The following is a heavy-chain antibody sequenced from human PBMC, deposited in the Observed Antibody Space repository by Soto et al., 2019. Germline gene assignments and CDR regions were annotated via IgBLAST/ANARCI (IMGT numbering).Heavy chain of an antibody. J-gene: IGHJ6*02. Sequence: SETLSLTCTVSGGSISSSSYYWGWIRQPPGKGLEWIGSIYYSGSTYYNPSLKSRVTISVDTSKNQFSLKLSSVTAADTAVYYCARRWKYYDFWSGYYGYYYGMDVWGQGTTVTVSS. CDR3: ARRWKYYDFWSGYYGYYYGMDV. CDR1: GGSISSSSYY. D-gene: IGHD3-3*01. CDR2: IYYSGST. V-gene: IGHV4-39*01.